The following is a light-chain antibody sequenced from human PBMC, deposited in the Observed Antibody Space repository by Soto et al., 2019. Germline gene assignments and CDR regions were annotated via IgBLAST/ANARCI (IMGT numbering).Light chain of an antibody. CDR3: QQRSSWPRYT. Sequence: EIVLTQSPATLSLSPGERATLSCRASQSVSSYLAWYKQKPGQAPRLLIYDASNRATGIPARFSGSGSGTDFTLTIGSLEPEDFAVYYCQQRSSWPRYTFGQGTKLEIK. V-gene: IGKV3-11*01. J-gene: IGKJ2*01. CDR1: QSVSSY. CDR2: DAS.